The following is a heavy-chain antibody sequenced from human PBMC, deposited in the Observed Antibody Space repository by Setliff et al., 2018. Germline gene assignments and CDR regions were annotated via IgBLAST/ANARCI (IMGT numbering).Heavy chain of an antibody. CDR2: ISAYNGNT. Sequence: ASVKVSCKASGYTFISYGISWVRQAPGQGLEWMGWISAYNGNTNYAQKLQGRVTMTTDASTSTAYMELRSLRSDDAAVYYCARVLFHCSSTSCYLDAFDIWGQGTMVTV. D-gene: IGHD2-2*01. CDR3: ARVLFHCSSTSCYLDAFDI. V-gene: IGHV1-18*01. CDR1: GYTFISYG. J-gene: IGHJ3*02.